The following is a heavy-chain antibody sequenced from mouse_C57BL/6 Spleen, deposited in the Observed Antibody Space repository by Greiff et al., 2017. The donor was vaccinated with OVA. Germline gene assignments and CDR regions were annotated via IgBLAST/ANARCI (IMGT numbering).Heavy chain of an antibody. CDR1: GFTFSDAW. CDR3: TPRPRQGYFDV. D-gene: IGHD3-2*02. J-gene: IGHJ1*03. V-gene: IGHV6-6*01. CDR2: IRNKANNHAT. Sequence: EVKVVESGGGLVQPGGSMKLSCAASGFTFSDAWMDWVRQSPEKGLEWVAEIRNKANNHATYDAESVKGRFTISRDDSKSSVYLQMNSLRAEDTGIYYCTPRPRQGYFDVWGTGTTVTVSS.